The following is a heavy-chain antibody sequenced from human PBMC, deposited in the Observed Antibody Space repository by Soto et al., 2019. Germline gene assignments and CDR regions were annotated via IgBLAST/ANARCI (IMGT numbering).Heavy chain of an antibody. CDR2: IYYSGST. V-gene: IGHV4-30-4*01. J-gene: IGHJ4*02. Sequence: SETLSLTCTVSGGSISSGDYYWSWIRQPPGKGLEWIGYIYYSGSTYYNPSLKSRVTISVDTSKNQFSLKLSSVTAADTAVYYCARHNGGWLPTSGFDSWGQGVLVTVSS. CDR1: GGSISSGDYY. CDR3: ARHNGGWLPTSGFDS. D-gene: IGHD5-12*01.